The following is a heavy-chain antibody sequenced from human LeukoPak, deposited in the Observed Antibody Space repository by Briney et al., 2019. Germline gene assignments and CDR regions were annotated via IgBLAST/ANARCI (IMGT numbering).Heavy chain of an antibody. CDR1: GYTFTSYF. CDR3: ARGRTSMIVVALDH. D-gene: IGHD3-22*01. V-gene: IGHV1-46*01. CDR2: INPGGGST. Sequence: GASVKVSFKASGYTFTSYFMHWVRQAPGQGLEWMGIINPGGGSTGYSQKFQGRVTVTRDTSTSTVYMELSSLRSDDTAVYYCARGRTSMIVVALDHWGQGTLVTVSS. J-gene: IGHJ4*02.